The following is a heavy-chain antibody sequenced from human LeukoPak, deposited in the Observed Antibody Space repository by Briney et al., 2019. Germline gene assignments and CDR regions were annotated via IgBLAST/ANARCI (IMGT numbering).Heavy chain of an antibody. CDR1: GGSISSSSYY. CDR3: ARLAGTTGAAPLDY. CDR2: IYYSGST. V-gene: IGHV4-39*07. Sequence: PSETLSLTCTFSGGSISSSSYYWGWIRQPPGKGLEWIGSIYYSGSTYYNPSLKSRVTISVDTSKNQFSLKLSSVTAADTAVYYCARLAGTTGAAPLDYWGQGTLVTVSS. J-gene: IGHJ4*02. D-gene: IGHD1-1*01.